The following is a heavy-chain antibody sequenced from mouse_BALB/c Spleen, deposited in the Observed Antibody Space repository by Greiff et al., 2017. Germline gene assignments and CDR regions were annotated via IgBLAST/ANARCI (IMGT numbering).Heavy chain of an antibody. Sequence: EVKVVESGGGLVKPGGSLKLSCAASGFTFSSYTMSWVRQTPEKRLEWVATISSGGSYTYYPDSVKGRFTISRDNAKNTLYLQMSSLKSEDTAMYYCTRDGYGNYETWFAYWGQGTLVTVSA. D-gene: IGHD2-10*02. CDR1: GFTFSSYT. J-gene: IGHJ3*01. CDR3: TRDGYGNYETWFAY. V-gene: IGHV5-6-4*01. CDR2: ISSGGSYT.